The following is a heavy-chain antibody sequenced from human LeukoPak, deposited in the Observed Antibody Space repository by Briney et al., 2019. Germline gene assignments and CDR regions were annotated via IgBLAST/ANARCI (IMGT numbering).Heavy chain of an antibody. CDR3: ARDPASLGDDAFDI. V-gene: IGHV4-39*07. Sequence: SETLSLTCTVSGGSISSSSYYWGWIRQPPGKGLEWIGNIYYNGSTNYNPSLKSRVTISVDTSKNQFSLKLSSVTAADTAVYYCARDPASLGDDAFDIWGQGTMVTVSS. J-gene: IGHJ3*02. CDR1: GGSISSSSYY. CDR2: IYYNGST. D-gene: IGHD6-25*01.